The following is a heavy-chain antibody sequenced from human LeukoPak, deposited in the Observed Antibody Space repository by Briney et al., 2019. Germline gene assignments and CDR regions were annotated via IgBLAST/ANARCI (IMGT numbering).Heavy chain of an antibody. J-gene: IGHJ4*02. CDR2: IYPGDSNV. V-gene: IGHV5-51*01. Sequence: GESLKISCKGSGYSFAKYWIGWVRQMPGKGLQWMGIIYPGDSNVRHSPSFQGQVIISVDKSINTAYLQWSSLEALDTAMYYCARHGVPGARGCDYWGQGTLVTVSS. D-gene: IGHD7-27*01. CDR1: GYSFAKYW. CDR3: ARHGVPGARGCDY.